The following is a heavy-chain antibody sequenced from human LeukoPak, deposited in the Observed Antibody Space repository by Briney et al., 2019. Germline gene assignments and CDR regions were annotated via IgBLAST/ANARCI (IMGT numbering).Heavy chain of an antibody. CDR1: GFTFSSYG. J-gene: IGHJ4*02. CDR3: GRGARFPDC. D-gene: IGHD3-10*01. V-gene: IGHV3-33*01. Sequence: PGGSLRLSCAASGFTFSSYGMHWVRQAPGKGLEWVAVIWYDGSNKYYADSVKGRFTISRDNSKNTLYLQMNSLRADDTAVYYCGRGARFPDCWGQRTLVTVSS. CDR2: IWYDGSNK.